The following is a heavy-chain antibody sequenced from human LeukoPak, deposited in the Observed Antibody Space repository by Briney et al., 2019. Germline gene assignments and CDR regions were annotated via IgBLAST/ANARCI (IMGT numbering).Heavy chain of an antibody. CDR2: IIPIFGTA. J-gene: IGHJ4*02. CDR3: ARGGDDYAFQYYFDY. V-gene: IGHV1-69*13. CDR1: GGTFSSYA. Sequence: SVKVSCKASGGTFSSYAISWVRQAPGQGLEWMGGIIPIFGTANYAQKFQGRVTITADESTSTAYMELSSLRSEDTAVYYCARGGDDYAFQYYFDYWGQGTLVTVSS. D-gene: IGHD3-16*01.